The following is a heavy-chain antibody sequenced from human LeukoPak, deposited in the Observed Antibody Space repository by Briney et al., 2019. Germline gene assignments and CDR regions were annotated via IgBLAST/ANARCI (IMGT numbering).Heavy chain of an antibody. CDR1: GFTFITCV. J-gene: IGHJ4*02. Sequence: GGSLRLSCAASGFTFITCVMNWVPQAPAKVLEWISYISASNNPIYYADSVKDRFTISRHNDNNSLYLEMNSLRPDDTAVYYCAKDQCTRTSCGGYPGYCGQGSLVTVSS. CDR2: ISASNNPI. D-gene: IGHD2-2*01. V-gene: IGHV3-48*01. CDR3: AKDQCTRTSCGGYPGY.